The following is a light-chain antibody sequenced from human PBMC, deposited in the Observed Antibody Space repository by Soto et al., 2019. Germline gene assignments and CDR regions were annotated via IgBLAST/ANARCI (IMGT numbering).Light chain of an antibody. Sequence: EVVRTQSPATLSLSPGERATLSCRASQSVGRNLAWYQQKPGQAPRLLISGASTRATGIPARLSGSGSGTDFTLTISSIAPEDFAVYYCQQRSNWITFGQGTRLEI. CDR3: QQRSNWIT. CDR2: GAS. CDR1: QSVGRN. J-gene: IGKJ5*01. V-gene: IGKV3D-11*03.